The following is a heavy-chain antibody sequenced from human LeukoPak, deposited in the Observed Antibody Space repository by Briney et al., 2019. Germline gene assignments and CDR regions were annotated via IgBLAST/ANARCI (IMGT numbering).Heavy chain of an antibody. J-gene: IGHJ4*02. V-gene: IGHV3-74*01. D-gene: IGHD6-19*01. Sequence: GGSLRLSCAASGFTFSSYWMHWVRQAPGEGLVWVSRIKTDGTTTNYADSVKGRFTVSRDNAKNTLYLQMNSLRAEDPAVYYCARGPYTSGVYRLDYWGQGTLVTVSS. CDR1: GFTFSSYW. CDR2: IKTDGTTT. CDR3: ARGPYTSGVYRLDY.